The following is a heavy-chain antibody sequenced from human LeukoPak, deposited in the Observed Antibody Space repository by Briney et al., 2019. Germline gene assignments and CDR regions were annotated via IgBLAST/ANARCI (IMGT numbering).Heavy chain of an antibody. CDR1: GFTFSSYG. D-gene: IGHD6-13*01. J-gene: IGHJ4*02. CDR2: ISYDGSNK. Sequence: PGGSLRLSCAASGFTFSSYGMHWVRQAPGKGLEWVAVISYDGSNKYYADSVKGRFTISRDNSKNTLYLQMNSLRAEDTAVYYCAREHIAAAGSFAHWGQGPLVTVSS. V-gene: IGHV3-30*03. CDR3: AREHIAAAGSFAH.